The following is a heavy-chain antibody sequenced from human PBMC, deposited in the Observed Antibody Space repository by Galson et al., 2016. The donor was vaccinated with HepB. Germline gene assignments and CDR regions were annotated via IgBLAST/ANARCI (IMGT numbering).Heavy chain of an antibody. J-gene: IGHJ4*02. CDR3: ARRPYSYFDDSTTLDS. D-gene: IGHD2/OR15-2a*01. Sequence: LSLTCSVSGGSIGPGAYYWDWIRQSPGKGLEWIGHLYFGGNTYYNPSLRSRVTISVDASRNEFSLKLTSVTAADTAVYYCARRPYSYFDDSTTLDSWGQGTLVTVSS. V-gene: IGHV4-39*01. CDR2: LYFGGNT. CDR1: GGSIGPGAYY.